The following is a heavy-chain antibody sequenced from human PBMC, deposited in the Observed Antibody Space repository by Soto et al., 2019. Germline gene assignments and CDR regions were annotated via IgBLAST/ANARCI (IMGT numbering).Heavy chain of an antibody. CDR2: IYWDDDK. CDR3: AHSEGDYDILTGEYYFDY. D-gene: IGHD3-9*01. J-gene: IGHJ4*02. Sequence: SGPTLVNPTQTLTLTCTFSGFSLSTSGVGVGWIRQPPGKALEWLALIYWDDDKRYSPSLKSRLTITKDTSKNQVVLTMTNMDPVDTATYYCAHSEGDYDILTGEYYFDYWGQGTLVTVSS. V-gene: IGHV2-5*02. CDR1: GFSLSTSGVG.